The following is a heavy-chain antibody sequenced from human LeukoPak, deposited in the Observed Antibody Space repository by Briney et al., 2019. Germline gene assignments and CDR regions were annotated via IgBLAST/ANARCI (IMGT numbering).Heavy chain of an antibody. CDR1: GGSFSGYY. CDR2: INQGGSVQ. CDR3: ARVEYSGWNLEY. Sequence: ETLSLTCAVYGGSFSGYYWSWVRQPPGKGLEGVANINQGGSVQYYMDSVKGRFTISRDDAKNSLHVQMNSLRDEDTAVYYCARVEYSGWNLEYWGQGTLVTVSS. V-gene: IGHV3-7*01. J-gene: IGHJ4*02. D-gene: IGHD5-12*01.